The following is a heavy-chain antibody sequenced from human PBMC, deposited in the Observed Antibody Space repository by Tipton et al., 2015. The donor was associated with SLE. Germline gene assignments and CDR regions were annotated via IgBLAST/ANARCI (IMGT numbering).Heavy chain of an antibody. J-gene: IGHJ5*02. Sequence: TLSLTCAVYGGSFSGYYWSWIRQPPGKGLEWIGSIFYGGTTYYNPSLKSRVTISVDTSKNQFSLKLTSVTAADTAFYCCARSGALVPAAITWLDPWGQGTLVTVSS. CDR1: GGSFSGYY. D-gene: IGHD2-2*01. V-gene: IGHV4-34*12. CDR3: ARSGALVPAAITWLDP. CDR2: IFYGGTT.